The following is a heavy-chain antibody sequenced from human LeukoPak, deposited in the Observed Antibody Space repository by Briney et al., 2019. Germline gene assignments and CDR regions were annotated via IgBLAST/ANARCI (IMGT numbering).Heavy chain of an antibody. CDR2: INPNSGAT. J-gene: IGHJ4*02. CDR3: ARSRITTIPNFDY. Sequence: ASVTVSSKASGYTFAGHYLHWVRQAPGQGLEWMGWINPNSGATNNAQSFQSRVTVSRDTSISTAYMEMSKVTSDDTGVYYCARSRITTIPNFDYWGQGALVTVSS. D-gene: IGHD3-22*01. V-gene: IGHV1-2*02. CDR1: GYTFAGHY.